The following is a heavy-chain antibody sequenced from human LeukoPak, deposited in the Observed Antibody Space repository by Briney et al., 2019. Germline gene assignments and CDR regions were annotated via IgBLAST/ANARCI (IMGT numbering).Heavy chain of an antibody. D-gene: IGHD6-13*01. CDR3: ARSIAAAGTKYYYYYYMDV. CDR1: GGSISSYY. V-gene: IGHV4-59*01. J-gene: IGHJ6*03. CDR2: IYYSGST. Sequence: TSETLSPTCTVSGGSISSYYWSWIRQPPGKGLEWIGYIYYSGSTNYNPSLKSRVTISVDTSKNQFSLKLSSVTAADTAVYYCARSIAAAGTKYYYYYYMDVWGKGTTVTVSS.